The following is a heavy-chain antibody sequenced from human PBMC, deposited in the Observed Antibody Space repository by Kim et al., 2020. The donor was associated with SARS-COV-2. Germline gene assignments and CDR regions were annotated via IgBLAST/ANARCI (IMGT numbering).Heavy chain of an antibody. Sequence: GGSLRLSCAASGFTFSSYGMHWVRQAPGKGLEWVAVISYDGSNKYYADSVKGRFTISRDNSKNTLYLQMNSLRAEDTAVYYCARDIEKPPGYGSGSTDYWGQGTLVTVSS. J-gene: IGHJ4*02. CDR2: ISYDGSNK. V-gene: IGHV3-33*05. CDR1: GFTFSSYG. D-gene: IGHD3-10*01. CDR3: ARDIEKPPGYGSGSTDY.